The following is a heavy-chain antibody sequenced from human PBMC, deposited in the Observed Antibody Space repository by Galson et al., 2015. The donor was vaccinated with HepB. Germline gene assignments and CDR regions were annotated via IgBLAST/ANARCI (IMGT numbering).Heavy chain of an antibody. D-gene: IGHD2-2*01. CDR1: GFTFSSYA. V-gene: IGHV3-23*01. J-gene: IGHJ4*02. CDR2: ISGSGGST. CDR3: AKDRAIVVVHFDY. Sequence: SLRLSCAASGFTFSSYAMSWVRQAPGKGLEWVSAISGSGGSTYYADSVKGRFTISRDNSKNTLYLQMNSLRAEDTAVYYCAKDRAIVVVHFDYWGQGTLVTVSS.